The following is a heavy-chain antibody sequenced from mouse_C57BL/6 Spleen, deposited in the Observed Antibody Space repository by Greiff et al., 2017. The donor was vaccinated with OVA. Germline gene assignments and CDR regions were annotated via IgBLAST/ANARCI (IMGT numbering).Heavy chain of an antibody. D-gene: IGHD1-1*01. Sequence: EVKVVESGAGLVKPGASLKLSCAASGFTFSSYAMSWVRQTPEKRLEWVATISHGGGYTYYPDNVKGRSTITRDNAKNNLYLQMSHLKSEDTAMDYCARSLITAVVATDAMDYWGQGTSVTVSS. J-gene: IGHJ4*01. CDR1: GFTFSSYA. V-gene: IGHV5-4*03. CDR3: ARSLITAVVATDAMDY. CDR2: ISHGGGYT.